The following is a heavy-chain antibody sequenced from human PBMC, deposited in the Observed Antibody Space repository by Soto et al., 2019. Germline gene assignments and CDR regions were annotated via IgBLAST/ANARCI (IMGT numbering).Heavy chain of an antibody. D-gene: IGHD3-10*01. CDR3: ARGKHGSGSYTMEDV. CDR1: GGSISSGGYY. Sequence: PSETLSLTCTVSGGSISSGGYYWSWIRQHPGKGLEWIGYIYYSGSTYYNPSLKSRVTISVDTSKNQFSLKLSSVTAADTAVYYCARGKHGSGSYTMEDVWGQGTTVTVSS. V-gene: IGHV4-31*03. J-gene: IGHJ6*02. CDR2: IYYSGST.